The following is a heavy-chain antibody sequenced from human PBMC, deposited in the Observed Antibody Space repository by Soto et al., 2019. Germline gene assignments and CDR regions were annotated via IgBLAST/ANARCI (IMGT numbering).Heavy chain of an antibody. D-gene: IGHD6-19*01. CDR1: GFTFSSDA. V-gene: IGHV3-74*01. J-gene: IGHJ3*02. CDR2: INSDGSST. CDR3: ARGRQWLDHAFDI. Sequence: PGGSLRLSCAATGFTFSSDAMNWVRQAPGKGLVWVSRINSDGSSTSYADSVKGRFTISRDNAKNTLYLQMNSLRAEDTAVYYCARGRQWLDHAFDIWGQGTRVTVSS.